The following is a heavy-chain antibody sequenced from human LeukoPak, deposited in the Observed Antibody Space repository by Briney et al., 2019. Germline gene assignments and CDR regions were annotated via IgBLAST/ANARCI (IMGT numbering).Heavy chain of an antibody. CDR1: GGTFSSYA. D-gene: IGHD2-15*01. J-gene: IGHJ1*01. CDR3: ARDHFRCSGGSCYSEYFQH. Sequence: ASVKVSCKASGGTFSSYAISWVRQAPGQGLEWMGGIIPIFGTANYAQKFQGRVTITTDESTSTAYMELSSLRSEDTAVYYCARDHFRCSGGSCYSEYFQHWGQGTLVTVSS. CDR2: IIPIFGTA. V-gene: IGHV1-69*05.